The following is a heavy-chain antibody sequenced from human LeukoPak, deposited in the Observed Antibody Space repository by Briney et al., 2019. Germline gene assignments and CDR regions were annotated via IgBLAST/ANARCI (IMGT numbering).Heavy chain of an antibody. J-gene: IGHJ4*02. CDR3: ARGGQWLVLARAFDY. V-gene: IGHV4-59*12. CDR1: GGSISSYY. CDR2: IYYSGST. Sequence: PSETLSLTCTVSGGSISSYYWSWIRQPPGKGLEWIGYIYYSGSTNYNPSLKSRVTISVDTSKNQFSLKLSSVTAADTAVYYCARGGQWLVLARAFDYWGQGTLVTVSS. D-gene: IGHD6-19*01.